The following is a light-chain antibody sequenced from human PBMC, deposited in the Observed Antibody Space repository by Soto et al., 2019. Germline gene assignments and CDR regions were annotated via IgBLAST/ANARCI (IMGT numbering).Light chain of an antibody. CDR3: QQYDGPPWT. V-gene: IGKV3-20*01. CDR2: GAS. J-gene: IGKJ1*01. Sequence: EIVLTQSPGTLSLSPGGRATLSCRTSQIISSIYLAWYQQKPGQAPRLLIYGASSRATGIPDRFSGGGSGTDFTLYIRRLEPEDSAVYFCQQYDGPPWTFGRGTRLEI. CDR1: QIISSIY.